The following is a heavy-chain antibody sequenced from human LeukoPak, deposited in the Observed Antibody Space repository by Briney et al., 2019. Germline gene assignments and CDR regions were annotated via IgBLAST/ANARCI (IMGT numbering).Heavy chain of an antibody. CDR1: GFTVSSNY. Sequence: GSLRLSCAASGFTVSSNYMSWVRQAPGKGLEWVSVFYSGGSTYYADSVQGRFTISRDNSKNTVHLQMNSLRAEDTAVYYCARGAGWNYFEYWGLGTLVTVSS. J-gene: IGHJ4*02. V-gene: IGHV3-66*02. D-gene: IGHD6-19*01. CDR2: FYSGGST. CDR3: ARGAGWNYFEY.